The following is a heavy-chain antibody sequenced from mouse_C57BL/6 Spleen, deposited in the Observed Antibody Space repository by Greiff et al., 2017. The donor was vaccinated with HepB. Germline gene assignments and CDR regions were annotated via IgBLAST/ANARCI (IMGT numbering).Heavy chain of an antibody. Sequence: VKLQQSGPELVKPGASVKISCKASGYAFSSSWMNWVKQRPGKGLEWIGRIYPGEGDTNYNGKFKGKATLTADKSSSTAYMQLSSLTSEDSAVYFCARNDYDGAWFAYWGQGTLVTVSA. V-gene: IGHV1-82*01. J-gene: IGHJ3*01. CDR2: IYPGEGDT. CDR1: GYAFSSSW. D-gene: IGHD2-4*01. CDR3: ARNDYDGAWFAY.